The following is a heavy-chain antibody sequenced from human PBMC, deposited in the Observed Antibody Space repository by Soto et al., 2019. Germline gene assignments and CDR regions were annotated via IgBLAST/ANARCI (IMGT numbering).Heavy chain of an antibody. CDR2: IYHSGST. CDR1: GGSISSGGYS. D-gene: IGHD3-10*01. J-gene: IGHJ4*02. CDR3: ARVYWRFGELSH. Sequence: SETLSLTCAVSGGSISSGGYSWSWIRQPPGKGLEWIGYIYHSGSTYYNPSLKSRVTISVDTSKNQFSLKLSSVTAADTAVYYCARVYWRFGELSHWGQGTLVTVSS. V-gene: IGHV4-30-2*01.